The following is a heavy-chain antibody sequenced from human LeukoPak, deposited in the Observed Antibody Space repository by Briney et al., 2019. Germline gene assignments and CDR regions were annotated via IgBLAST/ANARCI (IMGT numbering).Heavy chain of an antibody. CDR2: IYYSGTT. CDR3: ARDGRKVSKNDAFDI. J-gene: IGHJ3*02. V-gene: IGHV4-59*12. Sequence: PSETLSLTCTVAGVSISSYYWSWMRQPPGKGLEWIGDIYYSGTTNYNPSLKSRVTISVDTSKNQFSLKLRSVTAADTAVYYCARDGRKVSKNDAFDIWGQGTMVTVSS. CDR1: GVSISSYY. D-gene: IGHD2-15*01.